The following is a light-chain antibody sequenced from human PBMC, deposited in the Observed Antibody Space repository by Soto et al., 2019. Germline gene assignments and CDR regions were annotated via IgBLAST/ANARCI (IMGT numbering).Light chain of an antibody. CDR3: QVWDIMTDNYV. CDR1: NIVDKR. CDR2: YDS. Sequence: SYELTQPPSVSVAPEKTTTITCGGNNIVDKRVHWYRQKPGQAPVLLISYDSDRPSGIPERFSGSKSGNTATLTISRVEAGDEADYYCQVWDIMTDNYVFGGGTKLTVL. J-gene: IGLJ1*01. V-gene: IGLV3-21*04.